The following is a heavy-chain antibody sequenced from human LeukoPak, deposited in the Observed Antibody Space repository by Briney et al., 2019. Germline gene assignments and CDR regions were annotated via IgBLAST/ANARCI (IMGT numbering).Heavy chain of an antibody. CDR3: VSLDEYNWNDSVDY. V-gene: IGHV4-59*12. CDR2: IFSSGSP. D-gene: IGHD1-1*01. CDR1: GGSIRNYY. J-gene: IGHJ4*02. Sequence: PSEPLSLTCTVSGGSIRNYYWSWMRQPPGKGLEWMGYIFSSGSPNYNPSLKSRVHISVDTSKKQFALRLSAVTAGDTAVYYCVSLDEYNWNDSVDYWGQGTLVTVSS.